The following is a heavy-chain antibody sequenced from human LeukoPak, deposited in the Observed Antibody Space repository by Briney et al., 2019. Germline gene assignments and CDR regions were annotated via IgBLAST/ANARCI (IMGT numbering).Heavy chain of an antibody. D-gene: IGHD3-10*01. J-gene: IGHJ4*02. CDR1: GYTFTSYG. CDR3: ARVLLWFGESPAYFDY. V-gene: IGHV1-18*01. CDR2: ISAYNGIT. Sequence: ASVKVSCKASGYTFTSYGISWVRQAPGQGLEWMGWISAYNGITNYAQKLQGRVTMTTDTSTSTAYMELRSLRSDDTAVYYCARVLLWFGESPAYFDYWGQGTLVTVSS.